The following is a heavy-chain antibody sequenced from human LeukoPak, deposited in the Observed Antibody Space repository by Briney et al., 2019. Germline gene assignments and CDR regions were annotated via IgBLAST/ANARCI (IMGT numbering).Heavy chain of an antibody. CDR2: ISAYNGNT. CDR3: ARDGQYYYDSSGYFLTPDAFDI. CDR1: VYTFTSYG. V-gene: IGHV1-18*01. J-gene: IGHJ3*02. Sequence: ASVKVSCKASVYTFTSYGISWVRQAPGQGLEWMGWISAYNGNTNYARKFQGRVTMTTDTSTSTAYMELRSLRSDDTAVYYCARDGQYYYDSSGYFLTPDAFDIWGQGTMVTVSS. D-gene: IGHD3-22*01.